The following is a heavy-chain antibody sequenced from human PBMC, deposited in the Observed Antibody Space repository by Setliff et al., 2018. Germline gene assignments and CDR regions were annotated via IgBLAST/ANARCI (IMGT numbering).Heavy chain of an antibody. Sequence: GASVXVSXXASXYTXTYXXXRXVRLAXGXXXEWMGWISGHKGKTIIEPKFQGRVALTTHTGSDTAYMELRNLRSDDAAIYYCAKEPAIXLTEAIRRSYYDYALDVWGQGTTVTVSS. CDR3: AKEPAIXLTEAIRRSYYDYALDV. CDR1: XYTXTYXX. V-gene: IGHV1-18*01. J-gene: IGHJ6*02. D-gene: IGHD3-9*01. CDR2: ISGHKGKT.